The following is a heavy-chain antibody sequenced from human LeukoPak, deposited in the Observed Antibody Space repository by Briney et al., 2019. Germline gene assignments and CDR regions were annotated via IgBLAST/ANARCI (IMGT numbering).Heavy chain of an antibody. D-gene: IGHD2-8*01. V-gene: IGHV4-59*08. CDR3: ARLKGVLGAFDI. CDR2: IYYSGST. J-gene: IGHJ3*02. CDR1: AGSISSYY. Sequence: PSETLSLTCTVSAGSISSYYWSWIRQPPGKGLEWIGYIYYSGSTNYDPSLKSRVAISVDTSKNQFSLKLSSVTAAVTAVYYCARLKGVLGAFDIWGQGTMVTVSS.